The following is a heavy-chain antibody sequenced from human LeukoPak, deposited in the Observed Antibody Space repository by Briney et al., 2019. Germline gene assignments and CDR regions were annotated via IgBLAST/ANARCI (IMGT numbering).Heavy chain of an antibody. CDR3: ARVDYADYAPNFDY. CDR1: GXTFXXXS. J-gene: IGHJ4*02. CDR2: ISSGTYM. V-gene: IGHV3-21*01. Sequence: GGSLRLSCAVSGXTFXXXSXXXXXXAXGXXLXXVSSISSGTYMFYADSVKGRCTISRDNAKNSLYLQINSLRADDTAVYYCARVDYADYAPNFDYWGQGTLVTVSS. D-gene: IGHD4-17*01.